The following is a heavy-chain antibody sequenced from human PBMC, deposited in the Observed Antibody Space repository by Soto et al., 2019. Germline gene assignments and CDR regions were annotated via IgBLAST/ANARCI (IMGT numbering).Heavy chain of an antibody. D-gene: IGHD2-21*02. CDR3: ASASIPYWGGDCYSAYWYFDV. CDR2: ISSSNSTI. J-gene: IGHJ2*01. V-gene: IGHV3-48*02. Sequence: EVQLVESGGGLVQPGGSLRLSCAASGFTFSSYSMNWVRQAPGKGLEWVSYISSSNSTIYYADSVKGRFTISRDNAKNAMYLQMNSLRDEYTAVYYCASASIPYWGGDCYSAYWYFDVWGRGTLVTVSS. CDR1: GFTFSSYS.